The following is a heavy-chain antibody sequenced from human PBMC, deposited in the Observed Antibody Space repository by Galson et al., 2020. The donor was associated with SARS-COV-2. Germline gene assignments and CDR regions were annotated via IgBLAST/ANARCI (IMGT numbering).Heavy chain of an antibody. CDR2: MNPNSGNT. V-gene: IGHV1-8*02. J-gene: IGHJ4*02. CDR1: GYTFTSYD. CDR3: ARGPGLLLGVDY. Sequence: ASVKVSCKASGYTFTSYDINWVRQATGQGLEWMGWMNPNSGNTGYAQKFQGRVTMTRNTSISTAYMELSSLRSEDTVVYYCARGPGLLLGVDYWGQGTLVTVSS. D-gene: IGHD3-10*01.